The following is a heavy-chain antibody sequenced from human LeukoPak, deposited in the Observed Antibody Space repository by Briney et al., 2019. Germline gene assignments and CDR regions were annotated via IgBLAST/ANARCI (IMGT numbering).Heavy chain of an antibody. CDR1: GFTFSSYA. CDR3: AELGITMIGGV. CDR2: ISSSGSTI. D-gene: IGHD3-10*02. V-gene: IGHV3-48*03. J-gene: IGHJ6*04. Sequence: GGSLRLSCAASGFTFSSYAMNWVRQAPGKGLEWVSYISSSGSTIYYADSVKGRFTISRDNAKNSLYLQMNSLRAGDTAVYYCAELGITMIGGVWGKGTTVTISS.